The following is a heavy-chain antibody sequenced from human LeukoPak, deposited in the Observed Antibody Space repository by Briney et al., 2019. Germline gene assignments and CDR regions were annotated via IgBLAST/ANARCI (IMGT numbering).Heavy chain of an antibody. CDR2: ISYDGSNK. Sequence: GGSLRLSCEASGFTFSSYGMHWVRQAPGKGLEWVAVISYDGSNKYYADSVKGRFTISRDNSKNTLYLQMNSLRAEDTAVYYCAKDSLIVPIPRGARPPLDYWGQGTLVTVSS. J-gene: IGHJ4*02. V-gene: IGHV3-30*18. CDR3: AKDSLIVPIPRGARPPLDY. D-gene: IGHD2-8*01. CDR1: GFTFSSYG.